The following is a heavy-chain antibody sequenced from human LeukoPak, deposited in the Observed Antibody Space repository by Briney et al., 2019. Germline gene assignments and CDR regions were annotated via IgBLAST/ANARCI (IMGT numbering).Heavy chain of an antibody. J-gene: IGHJ4*02. D-gene: IGHD2-15*01. CDR2: ISYSGST. CDR1: GGSISSYY. CDR3: ARGRGYCSGGSCSTDFDY. V-gene: IGHV4-59*01. Sequence: PSETLSLTCTVSGGSISSYYWSWIRQPPGKGLEWIGYISYSGSTNYNPSLKSRVTISVDTSKNQFSLKLSSVTAADTAVYYCARGRGYCSGGSCSTDFDYWGQGTLVTVSS.